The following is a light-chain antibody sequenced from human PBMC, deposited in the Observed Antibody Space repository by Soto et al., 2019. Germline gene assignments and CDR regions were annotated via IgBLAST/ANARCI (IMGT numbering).Light chain of an antibody. CDR1: QSISSW. Sequence: DIQMTQSPSTLSASVGDRVTITCRASQSISSWLAWYQQKPGKAPKLLIYDASSLESGVPSRFSGSGSGTEFTPTIRSLQPDDFANYYRQHSRWTFGQGTKVEIK. J-gene: IGKJ1*01. CDR3: QHSRWT. V-gene: IGKV1-5*01. CDR2: DAS.